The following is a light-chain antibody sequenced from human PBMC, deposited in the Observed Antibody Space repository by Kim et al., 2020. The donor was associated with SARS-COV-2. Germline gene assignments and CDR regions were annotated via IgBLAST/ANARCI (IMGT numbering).Light chain of an antibody. V-gene: IGLV1-44*01. CDR3: AVWDDSLTGPWV. CDR1: TSNIGSNP. CDR2: RNN. J-gene: IGLJ3*02. Sequence: SVTISCSGSTSNIGSNPVNWYQQLPGTAPKLLVYRNNRRPSGVPDRFSGSQSDTSASLTISGLQSDDEGDYYCAVWDDSLTGPWVFGGGTQLTVL.